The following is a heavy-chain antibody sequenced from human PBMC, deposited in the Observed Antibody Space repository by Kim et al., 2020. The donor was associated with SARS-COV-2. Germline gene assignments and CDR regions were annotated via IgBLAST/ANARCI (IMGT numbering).Heavy chain of an antibody. CDR1: GGSISSGGYY. CDR2: IYYSGST. Sequence: SETLSLTCTVSGGSISSGGYYWSWIRQHPGKGLEWIGYIYYSGSTYYNPSLKSRVTLSVDTSKNQFSLKLSSVTAADTAVYYCARNLGVPPVWFDPWGQGTLVTVSS. V-gene: IGHV4-31*03. CDR3: ARNLGVPPVWFDP. J-gene: IGHJ5*02.